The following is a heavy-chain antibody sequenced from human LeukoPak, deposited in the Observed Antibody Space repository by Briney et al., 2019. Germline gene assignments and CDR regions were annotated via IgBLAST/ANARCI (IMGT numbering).Heavy chain of an antibody. D-gene: IGHD3-22*01. J-gene: IGHJ6*02. CDR1: GFTVSSNY. Sequence: GGSLRLSCAASGFTVSSNYMSWVRQAPGKGLEWVAVISYDGSNKYYADSVKGRFTISRDNSKNTLYLQMNSLRAEDTAVYYCARDDRLGSSGNYGMDVWGQGTTVTVSS. V-gene: IGHV3-30-3*01. CDR2: ISYDGSNK. CDR3: ARDDRLGSSGNYGMDV.